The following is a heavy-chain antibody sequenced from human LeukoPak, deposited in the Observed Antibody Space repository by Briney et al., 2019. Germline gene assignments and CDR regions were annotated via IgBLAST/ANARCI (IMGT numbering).Heavy chain of an antibody. Sequence: PGGSLRLSCAASGFTFSSYGMHWVRQAPGKGLEWVAVISYDGSNKYYADSVKGRFTISRDNSKNTLYLQMNSLRAEDTAVYYCAKGGGSYPAPFDYWGQGTLVTVSS. CDR3: AKGGGSYPAPFDY. V-gene: IGHV3-30*18. J-gene: IGHJ4*02. D-gene: IGHD1-26*01. CDR1: GFTFSSYG. CDR2: ISYDGSNK.